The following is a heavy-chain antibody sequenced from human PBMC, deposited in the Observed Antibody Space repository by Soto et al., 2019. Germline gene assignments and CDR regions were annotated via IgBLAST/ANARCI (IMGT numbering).Heavy chain of an antibody. V-gene: IGHV4-59*08. D-gene: IGHD3-10*01. CDR3: ARQGFGPLHGLVDV. J-gene: IGHJ6*02. Sequence: QVQLQESGPGLVKPSETLSLSCTVSGGSISSYYWSWFRQSPGKRMEWIGYVHHSWGSSYNPSLRSRVAISLDTSKRQFSLKVTSVTATDPAVYYCARQGFGPLHGLVDVWGQGTTVTVSS. CDR2: VHHSWGS. CDR1: GGSISSYY.